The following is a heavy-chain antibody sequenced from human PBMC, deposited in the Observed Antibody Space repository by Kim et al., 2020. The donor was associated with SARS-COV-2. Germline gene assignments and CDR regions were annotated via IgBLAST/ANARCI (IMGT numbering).Heavy chain of an antibody. CDR3: AKDSGFGTLVAFDI. D-gene: IGHD3-10*01. V-gene: IGHV3-23*01. Sequence: ADSVKGRFTISRDNSKHTLYLQMNSLRAEDTAVYYCAKDSGFGTLVAFDIWGQGTMVTVSS. J-gene: IGHJ3*02.